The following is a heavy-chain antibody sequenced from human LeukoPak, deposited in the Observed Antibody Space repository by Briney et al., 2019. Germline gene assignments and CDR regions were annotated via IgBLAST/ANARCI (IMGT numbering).Heavy chain of an antibody. D-gene: IGHD6-13*01. CDR3: ARGPPATQHQQQLDPINYYYGMDV. CDR2: INPSGGST. Sequence: ASVKVSCKASGYTLTSYYMHWVRQAPGQGLEWMGIINPSGGSTSYAQKFQGRVTMTRDTSTSTVYMELSSLRSEDTAVYYCARGPPATQHQQQLDPINYYYGMDVWGQGTTVTVSS. J-gene: IGHJ6*02. CDR1: GYTLTSYY. V-gene: IGHV1-46*01.